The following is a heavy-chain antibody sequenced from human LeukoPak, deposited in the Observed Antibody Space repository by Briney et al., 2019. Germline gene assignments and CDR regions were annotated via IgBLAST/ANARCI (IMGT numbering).Heavy chain of an antibody. J-gene: IGHJ6*03. CDR2: INSDGSST. CDR3: ARADCSSTSCYYYYYMDV. V-gene: IGHV3-74*01. Sequence: GGSLRLSCAASGFTFSSYRMHWVRQAPGKGLVWVSRINSDGSSTSYADSVKGRFTISRDNAKNTLYLQMNSLRAEDTAVYYCARADCSSTSCYYYYYMDVWGKGTTVTVSS. D-gene: IGHD2-2*01. CDR1: GFTFSSYR.